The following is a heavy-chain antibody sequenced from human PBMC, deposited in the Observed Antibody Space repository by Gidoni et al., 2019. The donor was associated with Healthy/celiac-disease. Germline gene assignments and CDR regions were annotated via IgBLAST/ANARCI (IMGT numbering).Heavy chain of an antibody. CDR3: ARPQTRGFTGYYYYGMDV. J-gene: IGHJ6*02. D-gene: IGHD3-9*01. CDR2: IIPILGIA. CDR1: GGTFSSYA. V-gene: IGHV1-69*09. Sequence: QVQLVQSGAEVKKPGSSVKVSCKASGGTFSSYAISWVRQAPGQGLEWMGRIIPILGIANYAQKFQGRVTITADKSTSTAYMELSSLRSEDTAVYYCARPQTRGFTGYYYYGMDVWGQGTTVTVSS.